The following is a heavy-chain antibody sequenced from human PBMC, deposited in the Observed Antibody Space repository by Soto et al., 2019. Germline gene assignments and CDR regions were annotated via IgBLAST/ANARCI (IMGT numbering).Heavy chain of an antibody. D-gene: IGHD6-13*01. J-gene: IGHJ4*02. V-gene: IGHV3-11*01. CDR1: GFDFGDYY. Sequence: PGGSLRLSCTVSGFDFGDYYMSWIRQAPGKGLEWVSYIDSGDGTTYYTDSVKGRFTISRDNAKKKVYLQMSSLRVEDTALYYCVRPYYSSSWFPFDRWGQGTLVTVSS. CDR3: VRPYYSSSWFPFDR. CDR2: IDSGDGTT.